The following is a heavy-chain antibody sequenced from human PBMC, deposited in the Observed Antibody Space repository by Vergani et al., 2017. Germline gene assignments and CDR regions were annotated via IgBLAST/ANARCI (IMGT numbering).Heavy chain of an antibody. CDR1: GFTFTNYG. Sequence: QVQLVETGGGVVQPGGSLRLYCATSGFTFTNYGMHWVRQAPGKGLEWVAFTRYDGIVEYYGDSVRGRFTISRDNSKNTLYLQMNRLRPEDTAVYYCATVGAAYCRGASCYDFFEYWGQGTLVTVAS. CDR2: TRYDGIVE. D-gene: IGHD2-15*01. CDR3: ATVGAAYCRGASCYDFFEY. J-gene: IGHJ4*02. V-gene: IGHV3-30*02.